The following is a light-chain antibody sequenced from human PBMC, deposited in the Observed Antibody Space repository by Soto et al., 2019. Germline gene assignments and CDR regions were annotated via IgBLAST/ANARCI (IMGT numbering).Light chain of an antibody. J-gene: IGKJ1*01. V-gene: IGKV3-20*01. Sequence: IALAKSPATLSSFPGDRVTLSCRASQYINTRLAWYQQKPGQAPRLLIYGASRRATGIPDRFSGSGSGTDFTLTISRLDPEDFAVYYCQQYGSSPSFGQGTKVDIK. CDR1: QYINTR. CDR3: QQYGSSPS. CDR2: GAS.